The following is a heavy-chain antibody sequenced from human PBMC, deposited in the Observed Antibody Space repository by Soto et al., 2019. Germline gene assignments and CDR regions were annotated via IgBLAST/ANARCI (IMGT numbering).Heavy chain of an antibody. CDR1: GFTFSSYA. D-gene: IGHD3-22*01. J-gene: IGHJ4*02. Sequence: GSLRLSCAASGFTFSSYAMHWVRQAPGKGLEWVAVISYDGSNKYYADSVKGRFTISRDNSKNTLYLQMNSLRPEDTAVYYCSRGTYYPQSSGLHADYWGPGTVVTVSS. V-gene: IGHV3-30-3*01. CDR2: ISYDGSNK. CDR3: SRGTYYPQSSGLHADY.